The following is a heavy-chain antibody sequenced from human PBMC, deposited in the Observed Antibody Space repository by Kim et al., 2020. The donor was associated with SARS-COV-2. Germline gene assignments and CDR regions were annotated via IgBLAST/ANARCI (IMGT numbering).Heavy chain of an antibody. V-gene: IGHV3-33*01. CDR1: GFTFSSYG. Sequence: GGSLRLSCAASGFTFSSYGMHWVRQAPGKGLEWVAVIWYDGSNKYYADSVKGRFTISRYNSKNTLYLQMNSLRAEDTALYYCARDRAFGDYDSSDYWGQGTLVTVSS. D-gene: IGHD3-22*01. J-gene: IGHJ4*02. CDR3: ARDRAFGDYDSSDY. CDR2: IWYDGSNK.